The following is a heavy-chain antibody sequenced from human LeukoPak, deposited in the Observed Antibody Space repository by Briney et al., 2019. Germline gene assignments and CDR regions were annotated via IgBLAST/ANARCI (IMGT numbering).Heavy chain of an antibody. CDR1: GFTFSSYS. V-gene: IGHV3-21*01. J-gene: IGHJ4*02. CDR3: ERGAAAVRYYFDY. Sequence: GGSLRLSCAASGFTFSSYSMNWVRQAPGKGLEWVSSISSSSSYIYYADSVKGRFTISRDNAKNSLYLQMNSLRAEDTAVYYCERGAAAVRYYFDYWGQGTLVTVSS. D-gene: IGHD6-13*01. CDR2: ISSSSSYI.